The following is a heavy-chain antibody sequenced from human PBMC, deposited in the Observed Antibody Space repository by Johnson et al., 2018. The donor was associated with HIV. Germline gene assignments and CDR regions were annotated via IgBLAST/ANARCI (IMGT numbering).Heavy chain of an antibody. Sequence: QMQLVESGGGVVQPGRSLRLSCAAPGLTFSDYYMTWIRQAPGKGLEWVSYISSSGSTMYYADSVKGRFTISRDNSKNTVYLQMNSLRAEDTAVYYCAKDQYRKLTTVAGIWGQGTMVTVSS. J-gene: IGHJ3*02. CDR1: GLTFSDYY. D-gene: IGHD4-17*01. CDR3: AKDQYRKLTTVAGI. V-gene: IGHV3-11*04. CDR2: ISSSGSTM.